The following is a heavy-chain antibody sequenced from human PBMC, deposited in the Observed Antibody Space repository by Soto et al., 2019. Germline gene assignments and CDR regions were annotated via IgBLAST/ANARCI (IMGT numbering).Heavy chain of an antibody. CDR3: AKRPTYYYDSSGYYFDY. CDR1: GFTFSSYA. Sequence: PGGSLRLSCAASGFTFSSYAMSWVRQAPGKELEWVSAISGSGGSTYYADSVKGRFTISRDNSKNTLFLQMNSLRAEDTAVYYCAKRPTYYYDSSGYYFDYWGQGTLVTVSS. D-gene: IGHD3-22*01. CDR2: ISGSGGST. V-gene: IGHV3-23*01. J-gene: IGHJ4*02.